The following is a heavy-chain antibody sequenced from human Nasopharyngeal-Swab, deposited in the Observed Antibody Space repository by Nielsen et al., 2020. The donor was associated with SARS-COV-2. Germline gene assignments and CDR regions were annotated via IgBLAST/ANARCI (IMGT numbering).Heavy chain of an antibody. CDR1: GFAFSSYA. V-gene: IGHV3-23*01. J-gene: IGHJ4*02. CDR3: AKDGGGWYTSGWYYFDY. Sequence: GESLKISCAASGFAFSSYAMSWVRQTPGTGLEWVSSFSGSSGKTYYADYVKGRFTISRDTSKNTLYLQMNSLRADDTAVYYCAKDGGGWYTSGWYYFDYWGQGTLVTVSS. D-gene: IGHD6-19*01. CDR2: FSGSSGKT.